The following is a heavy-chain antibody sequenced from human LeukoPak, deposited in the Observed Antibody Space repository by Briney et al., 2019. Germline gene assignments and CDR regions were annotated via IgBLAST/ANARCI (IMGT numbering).Heavy chain of an antibody. V-gene: IGHV3-23*01. Sequence: GGSLILSCTASGFTFSTYARNWVRQAPGKGLEWVSGISGSGVSTYYADSVKGRFTISRDNSNNTLYLQMSSLGAEDTAVYYCAKDWGMGYHLLRIDYWGEGTVVTVSS. CDR2: ISGSGVST. J-gene: IGHJ4*02. CDR1: GFTFSTYA. CDR3: AKDWGMGYHLLRIDY. D-gene: IGHD2-2*01.